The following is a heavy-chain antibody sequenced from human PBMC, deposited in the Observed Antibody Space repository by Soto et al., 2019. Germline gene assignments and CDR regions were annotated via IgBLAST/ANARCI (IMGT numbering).Heavy chain of an antibody. CDR2: IYYSGST. CDR1: GRSISSSSYY. D-gene: IGHD4-4*01. Sequence: SDTLSLTXTVSGRSISSSSYYGGWMGQPPGKGLEWIGGIYYSGSTYYNPSLKSRVTISVDTSKNQSSLKLSSVTAADTAVYYCAILTVTANYSYYYGMDVWGQGTPVTVSS. V-gene: IGHV4-39*01. CDR3: AILTVTANYSYYYGMDV. J-gene: IGHJ6*02.